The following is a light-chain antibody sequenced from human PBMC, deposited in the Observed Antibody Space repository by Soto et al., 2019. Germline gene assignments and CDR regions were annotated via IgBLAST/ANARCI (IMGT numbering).Light chain of an antibody. J-gene: IGLJ1*01. Sequence: QSVLTQPPSASGTPGQRVTISCSGSSSNIGTNSVNWYQQLPGRAPKLLIYNNDLRPSGVPDRFSGSKSGTSASLAISGLQSEDEADYYCAAWDDSLNGFYVFGIGTKLTVL. CDR3: AAWDDSLNGFYV. CDR1: SSNIGTNS. V-gene: IGLV1-44*01. CDR2: NND.